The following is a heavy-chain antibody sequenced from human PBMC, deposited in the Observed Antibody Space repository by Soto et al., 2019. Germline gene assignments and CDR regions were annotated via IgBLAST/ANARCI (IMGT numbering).Heavy chain of an antibody. CDR2: ISGSGGST. Sequence: EVQLLESGGGLVQPGGSLRLSCAASGFTFSSYAMSWVSQAPGKGLEWVSAISGSGGSTYYADSVKGRFTISRDNSKNSLYLQMNSLRAEDTAVYYCAKAYYYDSSGYYGSDYWGQGTLVTVSS. V-gene: IGHV3-23*01. D-gene: IGHD3-22*01. CDR3: AKAYYYDSSGYYGSDY. J-gene: IGHJ4*02. CDR1: GFTFSSYA.